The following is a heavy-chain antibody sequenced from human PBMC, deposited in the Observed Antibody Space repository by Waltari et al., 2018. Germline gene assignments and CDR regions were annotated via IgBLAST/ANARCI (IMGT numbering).Heavy chain of an antibody. J-gene: IGHJ3*02. Sequence: QVQLQESGPGLVKPSQTLSLTCTVSGGSLSSGGYYWSWIRQHPGKGLAWIGYIYSSGSTYYNPSRKSRVTRSVDTSKNQFSLKLSSVTAADTAVYYCARDNYDILTGYYPDAFDIWGQGTMVTVSS. D-gene: IGHD3-9*01. CDR2: IYSSGST. V-gene: IGHV4-31*03. CDR3: ARDNYDILTGYYPDAFDI. CDR1: GGSLSSGGYY.